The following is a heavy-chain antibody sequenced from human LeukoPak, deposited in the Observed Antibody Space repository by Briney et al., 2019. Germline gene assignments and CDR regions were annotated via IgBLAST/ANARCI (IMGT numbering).Heavy chain of an antibody. D-gene: IGHD1-26*01. CDR2: INHSGST. CDR1: GGSFSGYY. V-gene: IGHV4-34*01. Sequence: RPSETLSLTCAVYGGSFSGYYWSWIRQPPGKGLEWIGEINHSGSTNYNPSLKSRVTISVDTSKNQFSLKLSSETAADTAVYYCARAAYSGSYHSDYWGQGTLVTVSS. CDR3: ARAAYSGSYHSDY. J-gene: IGHJ4*02.